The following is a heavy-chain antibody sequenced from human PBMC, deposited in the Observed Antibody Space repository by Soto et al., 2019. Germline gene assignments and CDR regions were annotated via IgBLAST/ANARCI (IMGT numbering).Heavy chain of an antibody. D-gene: IGHD2-2*01. V-gene: IGHV3-23*01. Sequence: GGSLRLSCAASEFTFSNYAMSWVRQAPGKGLEWVSSISDNGGTTYYADSVKGRFTISRDNSKNTLYLQMNSLRAEDTAVYYCAKDRSSTSCYAFDYWGQGSLVTLSS. J-gene: IGHJ4*02. CDR1: EFTFSNYA. CDR3: AKDRSSTSCYAFDY. CDR2: ISDNGGTT.